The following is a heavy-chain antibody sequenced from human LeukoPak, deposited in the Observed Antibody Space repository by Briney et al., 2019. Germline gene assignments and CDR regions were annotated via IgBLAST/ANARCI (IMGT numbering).Heavy chain of an antibody. J-gene: IGHJ4*02. CDR2: ISGSGGHT. CDR3: AKFRYHSNDNNYLDFNY. D-gene: IGHD3-22*01. CDR1: GFTFSSYA. V-gene: IGHV3-23*01. Sequence: GGSLRLSCAASGFTFSSYAMGWVRQAPGKGPEWVSSISGSGGHTYFADSVKGRFTVSRDNSKNTLDLQMNSLKVEDTAVYYCAKFRYHSNDNNYLDFNYWGQGTLVTVSS.